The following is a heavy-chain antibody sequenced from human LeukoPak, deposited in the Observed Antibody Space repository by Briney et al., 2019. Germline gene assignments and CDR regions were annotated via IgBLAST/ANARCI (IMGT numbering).Heavy chain of an antibody. J-gene: IGHJ2*01. CDR2: IRYDGSNK. D-gene: IGHD6-19*01. Sequence: GGSLRLSCAASGFTFSSYGMHWVRQAPGKGLEWVAFIRYDGSNKYYADSVKGRFTISRDNSKNTLYLQMNSLRAEDTAVYYCARARAGIESSGWYYWYFDLWGRGTLVTVSS. CDR3: ARARAGIESSGWYYWYFDL. CDR1: GFTFSSYG. V-gene: IGHV3-30*02.